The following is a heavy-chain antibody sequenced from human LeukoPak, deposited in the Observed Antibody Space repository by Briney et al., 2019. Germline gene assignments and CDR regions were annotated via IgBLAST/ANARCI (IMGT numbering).Heavy chain of an antibody. D-gene: IGHD6-13*01. CDR2: ISSSGSTM. CDR1: GFTFSSYE. CDR3: ASSSWYALDY. V-gene: IGHV3-48*03. J-gene: IGHJ4*02. Sequence: GGSLRLSCAASGFTFSSYEMNWVRQAPGMGLEWISYISSSGSTMYYADSVKGRFTISRDNAKNLLYLQMNSLRAEDTAIYYCASSSWYALDYWGQGTLVTVSS.